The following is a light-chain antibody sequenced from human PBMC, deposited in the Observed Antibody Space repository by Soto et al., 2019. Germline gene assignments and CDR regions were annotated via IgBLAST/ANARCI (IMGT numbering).Light chain of an antibody. CDR2: RNN. V-gene: IGLV1-47*01. CDR1: SSNIGSNY. Sequence: QSVLTQPPSASGTPGQRVTISCPGSSSNIGSNYVYWYQQLPGTAPKLLIYRNNQRPSGVPDRFSGSKSGTSASLAISGLRSEDEADYYCAAWDDSLSVPVFGGGTKLTVL. J-gene: IGLJ3*02. CDR3: AAWDDSLSVPV.